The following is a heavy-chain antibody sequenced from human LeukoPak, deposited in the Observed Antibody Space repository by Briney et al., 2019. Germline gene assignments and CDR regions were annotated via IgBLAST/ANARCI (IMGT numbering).Heavy chain of an antibody. CDR2: IRYDGSNK. J-gene: IGHJ4*02. D-gene: IGHD5-18*01. Sequence: GGSLRLSCAASGSTFSSYGMHWVRQAPGKGLEWVAFIRYDGSNKYYADSAKGRFTISRDNSKNTLYLQMNSLRAEDTAVYYCAKFGYVDTAMVSDYWGQGTLVTVSS. V-gene: IGHV3-30*02. CDR3: AKFGYVDTAMVSDY. CDR1: GSTFSSYG.